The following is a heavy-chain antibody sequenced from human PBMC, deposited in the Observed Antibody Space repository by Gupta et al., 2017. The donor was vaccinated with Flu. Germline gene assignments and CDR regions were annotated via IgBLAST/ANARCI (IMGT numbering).Heavy chain of an antibody. J-gene: IGHJ5*02. CDR2: INGDGSSI. CDR1: GFSFSSYW. Sequence: EVQLVESGGDLVQPGGSLRLSCAASGFSFSSYWIHWVRQAPGKGLEWVSRINGDGSSINYADSVKGRFTTSRDNAKNKLYLQMNSLRAEDTAVYYCSRLNEADDLWGHGTLVTVSS. D-gene: IGHD6-13*01. CDR3: SRLNEADDL. V-gene: IGHV3-74*01.